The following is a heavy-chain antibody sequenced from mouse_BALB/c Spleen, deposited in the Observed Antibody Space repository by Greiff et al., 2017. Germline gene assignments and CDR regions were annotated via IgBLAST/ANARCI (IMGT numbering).Heavy chain of an antibody. D-gene: IGHD2-4*01. J-gene: IGHJ3*01. CDR2: IWAGGST. Sequence: QVQLKESGPGLVAPSQSLSITCTVSGFSLTSYGVHWVRQPPGKGLEWLGVIWAGGSTNYNSALMSRLSISKDNSKSQVFLKMNSLQTDDTAMYYCTSYDYDYWFAYWGQGTLVTVSA. CDR1: GFSLTSYG. V-gene: IGHV2-9*02. CDR3: TSYDYDYWFAY.